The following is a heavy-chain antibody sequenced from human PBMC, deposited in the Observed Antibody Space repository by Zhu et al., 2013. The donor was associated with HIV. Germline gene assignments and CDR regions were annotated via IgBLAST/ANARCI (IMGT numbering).Heavy chain of an antibody. V-gene: IGHV1-3*01. Sequence: VQLVQSGAEVKKPGASVKVSCKASGYTFTSYAMHWVRQAPGQRLEWMGWINAGNGNTKYSQKFQGRVTITRDTSASTAYMELSSLRSEDTAVYYCARVLSSSWYDLYGMDVWGQGTTVTVSS. CDR3: ARVLSSSWYDLYGMDV. J-gene: IGHJ6*02. CDR2: INAGNGNT. CDR1: GYTFTSYA. D-gene: IGHD6-13*01.